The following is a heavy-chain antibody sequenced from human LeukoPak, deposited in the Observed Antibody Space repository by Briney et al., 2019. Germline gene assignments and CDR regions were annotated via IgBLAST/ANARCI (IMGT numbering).Heavy chain of an antibody. CDR1: GGSISSYY. J-gene: IGHJ4*02. D-gene: IGHD3-22*01. CDR2: IYYSGST. CDR3: AREGAIDYYDSSGYYFDY. V-gene: IGHV4-59*01. Sequence: SETLSLTCTVSGGSISSYYWSWIRQPPGKGLEWIGYIYYSGSTNYNPSLKSRVTISVDTSKNQFSLKLSSVTAADTAVYYCAREGAIDYYDSSGYYFDYWGQGTLVTVSS.